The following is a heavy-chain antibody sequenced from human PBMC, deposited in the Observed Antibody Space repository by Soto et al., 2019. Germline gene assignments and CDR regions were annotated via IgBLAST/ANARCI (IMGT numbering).Heavy chain of an antibody. CDR1: GFTLNGHA. J-gene: IGHJ4*02. CDR2: ISSSSIKI. Sequence: EVQLVESGGALVQPGGSLRLSCAASGFTLNGHAMNWVRQAPGKGLEWISYISSSSIKIEYADSVKGRFTISRDNGKNSLYLQMNSLRDEDTAVYYCARDRSVASDWYYHFDYWGQGTLVTVSS. CDR3: ARDRSVASDWYYHFDY. D-gene: IGHD1-7*01. V-gene: IGHV3-48*02.